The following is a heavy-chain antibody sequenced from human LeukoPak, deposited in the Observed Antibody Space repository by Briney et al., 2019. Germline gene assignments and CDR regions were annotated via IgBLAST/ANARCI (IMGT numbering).Heavy chain of an antibody. V-gene: IGHV1-2*02. CDR3: ARDRAIGYDSSGYYVGY. Sequence: GASVKVSCKASGYTFTAYYMHWVRQAPGQGLEWMGWINPNSGGTNYAQKFQGRVTMTRDTSISTAYMELSRLRSEDTAVYYCARDRAIGYDSSGYYVGYWGQGTLVTVSS. J-gene: IGHJ4*02. CDR2: INPNSGGT. D-gene: IGHD3-22*01. CDR1: GYTFTAYY.